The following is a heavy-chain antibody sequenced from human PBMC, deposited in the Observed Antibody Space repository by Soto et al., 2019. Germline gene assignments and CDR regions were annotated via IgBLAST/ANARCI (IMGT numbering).Heavy chain of an antibody. CDR3: ARITWRRDHYSGMDV. CDR2: INPNTSAT. CDR1: GYIFTGYF. Sequence: QVQLVQSGAEVKKSGASVKVSCNASGYIFTGYFIQWLRQAPGQGLEWMAWINPNTSATNYAQKVQGRVTMTRDTSLGAAYMELTSLRPDATALYYCARITWRRDHYSGMDVWGQGTTVTVSS. J-gene: IGHJ6*02. D-gene: IGHD5-12*01. V-gene: IGHV1-2*02.